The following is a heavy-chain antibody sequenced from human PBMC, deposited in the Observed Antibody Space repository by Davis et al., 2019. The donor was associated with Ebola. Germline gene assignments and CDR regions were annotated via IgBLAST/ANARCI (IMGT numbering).Heavy chain of an antibody. D-gene: IGHD6-6*01. V-gene: IGHV3-66*01. Sequence: GESLKISCAASGFTFRDFYMIWVRQAPGKGLEWVSVIYSGGSTYYADSVKGRFAISRDNSKNTLYLQMNSLRAEDTAVYYCARDYRVAARRYQFYGMDVWGQGTTVTVSS. J-gene: IGHJ6*02. CDR3: ARDYRVAARRYQFYGMDV. CDR2: IYSGGST. CDR1: GFTFRDFY.